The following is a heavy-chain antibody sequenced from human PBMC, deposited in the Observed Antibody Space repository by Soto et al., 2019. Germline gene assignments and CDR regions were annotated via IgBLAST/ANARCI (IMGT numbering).Heavy chain of an antibody. J-gene: IGHJ4*02. CDR3: ARGHYYYGSGIFNY. Sequence: SETLSLTCAVYGGSFSGYYWSWIRQPPGKGLEWIGEINHSGSTNYNPSLKSRVTISVDTSKNQFSLKLSSLTAADTAVYYCARGHYYYGSGIFNYWGQGTLVTVSS. CDR2: INHSGST. V-gene: IGHV4-34*01. D-gene: IGHD3-10*01. CDR1: GGSFSGYY.